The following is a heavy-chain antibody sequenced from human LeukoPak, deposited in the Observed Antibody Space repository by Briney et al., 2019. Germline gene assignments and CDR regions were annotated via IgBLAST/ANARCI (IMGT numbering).Heavy chain of an antibody. CDR3: ARSIGGLGTSSPIDY. CDR2: IWFDGSRK. V-gene: IGHV3-33*08. D-gene: IGHD2-2*01. J-gene: IGHJ4*02. CDR1: GFTFSNYG. Sequence: GRSLRLSCAASGFTFSNYGVHWVRQAPGKGLEWVALIWFDGSRKYYGDSVKGRFTISRDNFKNTLSLQMNSLRAEDTAVYYCARSIGGLGTSSPIDYWGQGTLVTVSS.